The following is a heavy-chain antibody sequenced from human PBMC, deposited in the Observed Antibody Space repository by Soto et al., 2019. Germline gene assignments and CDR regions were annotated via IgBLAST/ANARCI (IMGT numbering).Heavy chain of an antibody. CDR3: ATLATEITMVRGVIKGRFFDY. J-gene: IGHJ4*02. Sequence: SETLSLTCTVSGGSISSSSYYWGWIHQPPGKGLEWIGSIYYSGSTYYNPSLKSRVTISVDTSKNQFSLKLSSVTAADTAVYYCATLATEITMVRGVIKGRFFDYWGQGTLVTVSS. CDR2: IYYSGST. CDR1: GGSISSSSYY. D-gene: IGHD3-10*01. V-gene: IGHV4-39*01.